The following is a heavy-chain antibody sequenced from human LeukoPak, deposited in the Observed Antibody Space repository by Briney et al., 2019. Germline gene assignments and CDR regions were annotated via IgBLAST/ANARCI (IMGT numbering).Heavy chain of an antibody. D-gene: IGHD3-10*01. J-gene: IGHJ3*02. Sequence: ASVKVSCKASGGTFSSYAISWVRQAPGQGLEWMGGIIPIFGTANYAQKFQGRVTITADESTSTAYMGLSSLRSEDTAVYYCARVYYYGSGSPPATDAFDIWGQGTMVTVSS. V-gene: IGHV1-69*13. CDR1: GGTFSSYA. CDR3: ARVYYYGSGSPPATDAFDI. CDR2: IIPIFGTA.